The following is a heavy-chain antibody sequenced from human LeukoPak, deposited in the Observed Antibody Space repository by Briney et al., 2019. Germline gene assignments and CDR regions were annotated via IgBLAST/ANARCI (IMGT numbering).Heavy chain of an antibody. V-gene: IGHV3-15*01. CDR1: GFTFSNAW. CDR2: IKSKTDGGTT. CDR3: TTGLGVITRSRY. D-gene: IGHD3-10*01. Sequence: PGGSLRLACAASGFTFSNAWMSWVRQAPGKGLEWVGRIKSKTDGGTTDYAAPVKGRFTISRDDSKNTLYLQMNSLKTEDTAVYYCTTGLGVITRSRYWGQGTLVTVSS. J-gene: IGHJ4*02.